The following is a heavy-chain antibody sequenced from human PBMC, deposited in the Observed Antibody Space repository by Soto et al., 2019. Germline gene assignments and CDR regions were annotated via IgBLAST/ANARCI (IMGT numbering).Heavy chain of an antibody. CDR2: INNDGRST. V-gene: IGHV3-74*01. CDR1: GFTFKNYW. D-gene: IGHD3-3*01. J-gene: IGHJ4*02. Sequence: EVQLVESGGGSVQPGGSLRLSCVASGFTFKNYWMYWVRQAPGRGLVWVSRINNDGRSTSYADSVRGRFTISRDNAKNTVYLQMNSLTAEDTAVYYCARGVRFGFDYWGQGTLVTVSS. CDR3: ARGVRFGFDY.